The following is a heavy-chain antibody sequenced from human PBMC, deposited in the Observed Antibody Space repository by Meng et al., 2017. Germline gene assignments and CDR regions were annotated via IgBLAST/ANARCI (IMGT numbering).Heavy chain of an antibody. V-gene: IGHV4-34*01. CDR3: AISIAVAGTIDY. J-gene: IGHJ4*02. Sequence: GLLQHWGAGLLKPSETLSLTCVVSGGSFSDYYWSWIRQPPGKGLEWIGEINHSGSTNYNPSLKSRATISVDTSQNNLSLKLSSVTAADTAVYYCAISIAVAGTIDYWGQGTLVTVSS. D-gene: IGHD6-19*01. CDR2: INHSGST. CDR1: GGSFSDYY.